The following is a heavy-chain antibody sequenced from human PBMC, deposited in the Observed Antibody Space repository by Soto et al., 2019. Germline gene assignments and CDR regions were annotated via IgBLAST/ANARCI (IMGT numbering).Heavy chain of an antibody. J-gene: IGHJ6*02. CDR3: AKDTLGDYFYYGMDV. CDR2: ISDSGGRT. V-gene: IGHV3-23*01. CDR1: GFTFNNYA. Sequence: GGSLRLSCAVSGFTFNNYAMNWVRQAPGKGLEWVSSISDSGGRTYYADSVQGRFTISRDNSKNTLYLQMNSLRAGDTAIYYCAKDTLGDYFYYGMDVWGQGTTVTVSS.